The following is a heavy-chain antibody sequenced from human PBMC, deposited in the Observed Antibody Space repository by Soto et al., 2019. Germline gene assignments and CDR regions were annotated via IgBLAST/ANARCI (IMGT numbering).Heavy chain of an antibody. Sequence: DVQLEESGGALVQPGRSLRLSCAASGFTFDDYAMYWVRQVLGKGLEWVSSISWNSGNIDYADSVKGRFTTSRDNAENSLYLQMNSLRPEDTALYYCVRSKGGYSYGTPFDYWSQGTLVTVSS. CDR2: ISWNSGNI. D-gene: IGHD5-18*01. CDR1: GFTFDDYA. CDR3: VRSKGGYSYGTPFDY. V-gene: IGHV3-9*01. J-gene: IGHJ4*02.